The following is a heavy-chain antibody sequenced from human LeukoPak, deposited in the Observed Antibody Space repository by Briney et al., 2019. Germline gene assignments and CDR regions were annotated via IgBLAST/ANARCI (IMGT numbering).Heavy chain of an antibody. Sequence: EASVKVSCKASGYTFTGYYMHWVRQAPGQGLEWMGWINPNSGGTNYAQKFQGRVTMTRDTSISTAYMELSRLRSDDTAVYYCASSSGIAVAGDMDVWGKGTTVTVSS. CDR3: ASSSGIAVAGDMDV. V-gene: IGHV1-2*02. D-gene: IGHD6-19*01. CDR2: INPNSGGT. CDR1: GYTFTGYY. J-gene: IGHJ6*03.